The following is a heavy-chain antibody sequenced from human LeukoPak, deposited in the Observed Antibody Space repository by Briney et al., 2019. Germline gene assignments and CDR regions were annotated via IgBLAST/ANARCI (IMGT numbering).Heavy chain of an antibody. J-gene: IGHJ4*02. CDR1: GYTFTGYY. CDR2: INSNSGGT. CDR3: ARGALAVAVHY. V-gene: IGHV1-2*02. Sequence: ASVKVSCKASGYTFTGYYMHWVRQAPGQGLEWMGWINSNSGGTNYAQKLQGRVTMTTDTSTSTAYMELRSLRSDDTAVYYCARGALAVAVHYWGQGTLVTVSS. D-gene: IGHD6-19*01.